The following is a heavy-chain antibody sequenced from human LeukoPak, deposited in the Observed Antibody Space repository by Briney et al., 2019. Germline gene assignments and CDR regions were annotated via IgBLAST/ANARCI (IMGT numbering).Heavy chain of an antibody. CDR3: AKDPMSVVAGLYFDY. J-gene: IGHJ4*02. Sequence: GGTLRLSCAAAGFPFSNYAMSWVRQAPGKGLEWVSGISGNGDKTYYRDSVKGRFTISRDNSKNTLYLQMISLRAEDTAVYFCAKDPMSVVAGLYFDYWGQGTLVTVSS. D-gene: IGHD6-19*01. V-gene: IGHV3-23*01. CDR2: ISGNGDKT. CDR1: GFPFSNYA.